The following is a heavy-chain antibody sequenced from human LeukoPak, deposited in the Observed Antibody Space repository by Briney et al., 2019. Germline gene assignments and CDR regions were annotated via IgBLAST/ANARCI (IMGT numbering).Heavy chain of an antibody. CDR1: GFSFRSYW. V-gene: IGHV3-74*01. J-gene: IGHJ4*02. D-gene: IGHD3-22*01. CDR2: ISSEGSST. Sequence: PGGSLRLSCAASGFSFRSYWMHWVRQAPGKGLVWVSRISSEGSSTSYADSVKGRFTISRDNAKNTLYLQMNSLRAEDTAVYYCARVGYDSSAYSLFDSWGQGTLVTVSS. CDR3: ARVGYDSSAYSLFDS.